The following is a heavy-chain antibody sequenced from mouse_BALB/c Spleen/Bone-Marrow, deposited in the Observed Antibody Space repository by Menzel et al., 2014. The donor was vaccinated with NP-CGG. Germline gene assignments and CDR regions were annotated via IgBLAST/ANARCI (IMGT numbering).Heavy chain of an antibody. V-gene: IGHV5-6-3*01. J-gene: IGHJ2*01. Sequence: DVKPVESGGGLVQPGGSLKLSCAASGFTFSSYGMSWVRQTPDKRLELVATINTNGGNTYYPDSVKGRFTISRDNAKNTLYLQMSSLKSEDTAMYYCARGLDYWGQGTTPTVSS. CDR2: INTNGGNT. CDR1: GFTFSSYG. CDR3: ARGLDY.